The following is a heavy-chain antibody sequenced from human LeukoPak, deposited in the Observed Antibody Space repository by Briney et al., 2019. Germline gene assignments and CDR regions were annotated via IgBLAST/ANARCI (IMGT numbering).Heavy chain of an antibody. Sequence: GGSLRLSCAASGFTFSSYAMHWVRQAPGKGLEWVAVIWYDGSNKYYADSVKGRFTISRDNSKNTLYLQMNSLRAEDTAVYYCARDLVYDFWSGYQRYNWFDPWGQGTLVTVSS. J-gene: IGHJ5*02. CDR3: ARDLVYDFWSGYQRYNWFDP. CDR2: IWYDGSNK. D-gene: IGHD3-3*01. V-gene: IGHV3-33*08. CDR1: GFTFSSYA.